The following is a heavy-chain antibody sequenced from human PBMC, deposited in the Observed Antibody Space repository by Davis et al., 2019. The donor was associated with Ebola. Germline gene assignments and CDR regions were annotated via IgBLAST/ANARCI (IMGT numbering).Heavy chain of an antibody. CDR2: IYYSEST. CDR3: ARHDVVPAASHYYGMDV. D-gene: IGHD2-2*01. CDR1: GGSFSSYY. Sequence: GSLRLSCAVYGGSFSSYYWSWIRQPPGKGLEWIGYIYYSESTNYNPSLKSRVTISVDTSKNQFSLKLSSVTAADTAVYYCARHDVVPAASHYYGMDVWGQGTTVTVSS. J-gene: IGHJ6*02. V-gene: IGHV4-59*08.